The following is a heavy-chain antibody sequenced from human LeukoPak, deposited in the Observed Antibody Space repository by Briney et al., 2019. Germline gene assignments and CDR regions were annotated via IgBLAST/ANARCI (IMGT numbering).Heavy chain of an antibody. Sequence: GASVKVSCKASGGTFSSYAISWVRQAPGQGLEWMGGIIPIFGTANYAQKFQGRVTITADESTSTAYMELSSLRSEDTAVYCCARDRGSGWPFDYWGQGTLVTVSS. CDR1: GGTFSSYA. V-gene: IGHV1-69*13. CDR2: IIPIFGTA. D-gene: IGHD6-19*01. J-gene: IGHJ4*02. CDR3: ARDRGSGWPFDY.